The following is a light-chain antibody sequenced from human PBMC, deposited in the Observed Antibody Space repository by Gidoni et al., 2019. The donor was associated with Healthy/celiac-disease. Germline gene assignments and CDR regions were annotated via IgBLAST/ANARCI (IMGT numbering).Light chain of an antibody. CDR2: AAS. CDR3: QQLNSYPLT. V-gene: IGKV1-9*01. CDR1: QGISSY. J-gene: IGKJ4*01. Sequence: DIQLTPSPSSLSASVGDRVTITCWASQGISSYLPWYQQKPGKAPKLLIYAASTLQSGVPSRFSGSGSGTEFTLTISSLQPEDFATYYCQQLNSYPLTFGGGTKVEIK.